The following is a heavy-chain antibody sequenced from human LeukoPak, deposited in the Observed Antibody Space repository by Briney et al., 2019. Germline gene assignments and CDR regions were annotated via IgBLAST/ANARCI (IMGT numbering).Heavy chain of an antibody. CDR3: ARPRRVVRGPTSIPTYYYGMDV. Sequence: GASVKVSCKASGYTFTSYYMHWVRQAPGQGLEWMGIINPSGGSTSYAQKFQGRVTMTRDTSTSTVYMELSSLRSEDTAVYYCARPRRVVRGPTSIPTYYYGMDVWGQGTTVTVSS. CDR2: INPSGGST. J-gene: IGHJ6*02. V-gene: IGHV1-46*01. CDR1: GYTFTSYY. D-gene: IGHD3-10*01.